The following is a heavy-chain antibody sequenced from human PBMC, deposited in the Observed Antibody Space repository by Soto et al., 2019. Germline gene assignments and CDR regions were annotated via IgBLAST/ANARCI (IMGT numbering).Heavy chain of an antibody. Sequence: GGSLRLPCASSGFNFSSHAMSWVRQAPGKGLEWVSAISGSGGSTYYADSVKGRFTISRDNSKNTLYLQMNSLRAEDTAVYYCAKLRARPHYSSGWSPLFDYWGQGTLVTVSS. CDR1: GFNFSSHA. J-gene: IGHJ4*02. V-gene: IGHV3-23*01. CDR2: ISGSGGST. D-gene: IGHD6-19*01. CDR3: AKLRARPHYSSGWSPLFDY.